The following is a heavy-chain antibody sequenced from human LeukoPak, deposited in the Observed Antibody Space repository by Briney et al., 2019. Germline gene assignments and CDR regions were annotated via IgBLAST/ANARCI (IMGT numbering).Heavy chain of an antibody. Sequence: GGSLRLPCAASGFTFGNHVMHWVRQAPGKRPEWVSAIDWKGGTSAYAVPVKGRFTISRDDAKSILYLQMNSLRPEGTAFYLCVRGQARDTTPAGWGSHLDRWGLGTLVTASS. CDR3: VRGQARDTTPAGWGSHLDR. CDR1: GFTFGNHV. J-gene: IGHJ5*02. V-gene: IGHV3-20*04. D-gene: IGHD4-11*01. CDR2: IDWKGGTS.